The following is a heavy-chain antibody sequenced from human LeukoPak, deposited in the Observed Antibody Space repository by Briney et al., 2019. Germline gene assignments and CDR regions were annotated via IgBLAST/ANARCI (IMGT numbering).Heavy chain of an antibody. J-gene: IGHJ5*02. CDR1: GYNFTTYW. V-gene: IGHV5-51*01. D-gene: IGHD2-15*01. CDR2: IYPGDSDI. CDR3: ARGGGGGKSFPRNWFDP. Sequence: GESLKISCKGSGYNFTTYWIGWVRQMPGKGLEWVGIIYPGDSDIKYSPSFQGQVTISADKSISTAYLQWGSLKASDTAMYYCARGGGGGKSFPRNWFDPWGQGTLVTVSS.